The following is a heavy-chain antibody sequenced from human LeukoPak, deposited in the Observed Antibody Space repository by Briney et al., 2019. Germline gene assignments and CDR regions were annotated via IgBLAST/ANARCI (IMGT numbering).Heavy chain of an antibody. V-gene: IGHV4-39*01. CDR1: GGSISSSSYS. Sequence: PSETLSLTCTVSGGSISSSSYSWGWVRQPPGKGLEWIGSIYYSGSTYYHPSLKSRVTISVDTSKNQFSLKLSSVTAADTAVYYCARHVTKTFDYWGQGTLVTVSS. CDR2: IYYSGST. CDR3: ARHVTKTFDY. J-gene: IGHJ4*02.